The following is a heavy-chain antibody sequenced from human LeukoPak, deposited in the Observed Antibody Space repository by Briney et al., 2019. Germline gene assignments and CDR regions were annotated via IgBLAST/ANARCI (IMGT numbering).Heavy chain of an antibody. CDR2: ISYSDTAK. J-gene: IGHJ3*01. CDR1: GFTLSTYG. Sequence: PGGSLRLSCAASGFTLSTYGMSWVRQAPGKGLEWLSYISYSDTAKYYADSVKGRFTISRDNAENSLHLQMNSLRDEDTAVYYCARYFDRSGFYRDAFDVWGQGTMVTVSS. CDR3: ARYFDRSGFYRDAFDV. V-gene: IGHV3-48*02. D-gene: IGHD3-22*01.